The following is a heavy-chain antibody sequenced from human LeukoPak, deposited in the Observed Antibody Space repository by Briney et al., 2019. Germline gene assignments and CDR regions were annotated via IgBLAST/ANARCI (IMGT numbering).Heavy chain of an antibody. CDR1: GGSISSSSFY. D-gene: IGHD3-3*01. V-gene: IGHV4-39*07. J-gene: IGHJ6*03. CDR3: ARGVTHYDFWSGYYFYYYMDV. CDR2: IYYSGRP. Sequence: PSETPSLTWTVSGGSISSSSFYWGWIRQPPGKGLGWVGRIYYSGRPYYNPSLKSRVTISVDTSKNQFSLKLSSVTAADTAVYYCARGVTHYDFWSGYYFYYYMDVWGKGTTVTVSS.